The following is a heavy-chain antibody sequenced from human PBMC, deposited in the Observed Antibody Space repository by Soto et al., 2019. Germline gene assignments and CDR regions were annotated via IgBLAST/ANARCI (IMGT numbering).Heavy chain of an antibody. D-gene: IGHD5-12*01. Sequence: QVQLVQSGAEVKKPGSSVKVSCKASGGTFSSYAISWVRQAPGQGLEWMGGIIPTLGTANYAQKFQARVTITADESTSTDYMDLSSLRSEDTAVYYCARDSMVAHAPFDYWGQGTLVTVSS. V-gene: IGHV1-69*11. CDR1: GGTFSSYA. CDR2: IIPTLGTA. J-gene: IGHJ4*02. CDR3: ARDSMVAHAPFDY.